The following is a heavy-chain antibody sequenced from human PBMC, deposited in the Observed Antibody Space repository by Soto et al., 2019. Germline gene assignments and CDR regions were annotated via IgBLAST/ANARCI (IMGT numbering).Heavy chain of an antibody. CDR1: GGTFSSYA. J-gene: IGHJ3*02. Sequence: QVQLVQSGAEVKKPGSSVKVSCKASGGTFSSYAISWVRQAPGQGLEWMGEIIPIFGTANYAEKFQGKVTITADKSTITAYMELSSLISEDTAVYYCARLYGSGSYHAFDIWGHGTMVTVSS. D-gene: IGHD3-10*01. CDR3: ARLYGSGSYHAFDI. CDR2: IIPIFGTA. V-gene: IGHV1-69*06.